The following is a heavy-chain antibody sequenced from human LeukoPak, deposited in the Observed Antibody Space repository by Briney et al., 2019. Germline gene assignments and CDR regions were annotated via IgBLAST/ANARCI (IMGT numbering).Heavy chain of an antibody. CDR2: IWYDGSNK. Sequence: GRSLRLSCAASGFTFSSYGMHWVRQAPGKGLEWVAVIWYDGSNKYYADSVKGRFTISRDNSKNTLYLQMNSLRAEDTAVYYCARANFNYEQWLVGGHWFDPWGQGTLVTVSS. CDR1: GFTFSSYG. V-gene: IGHV3-33*01. CDR3: ARANFNYEQWLVGGHWFDP. J-gene: IGHJ5*02. D-gene: IGHD6-19*01.